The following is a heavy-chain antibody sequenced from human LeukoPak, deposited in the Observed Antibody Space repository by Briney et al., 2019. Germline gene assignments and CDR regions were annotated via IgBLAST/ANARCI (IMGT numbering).Heavy chain of an antibody. D-gene: IGHD6-13*01. CDR3: ASSVAGALDY. CDR2: IKQDGSEK. CDR1: GFTFGSYW. V-gene: IGHV3-7*01. J-gene: IGHJ4*02. Sequence: GGSLRLSCAASGFTFGSYWMSWVRQAPGKGLEWVANIKQDGSEKYYVDSVKGRFTISRDNAKNSLYLQMNSLRAEDTAVYYCASSVAGALDYWGQGTLVTVSS.